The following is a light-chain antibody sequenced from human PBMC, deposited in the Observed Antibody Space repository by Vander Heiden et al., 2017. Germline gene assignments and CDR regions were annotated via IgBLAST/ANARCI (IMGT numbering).Light chain of an antibody. CDR1: SSDVGSYNL. V-gene: IGLV2-23*02. J-gene: IGLJ3*02. CDR2: EVS. CDR3: YSYAGSTRV. Sequence: QSTLTQPASVCGSPVQSITISCTRTSSDVGSYNLGSWYQHHPDKAPKLMIYEVSKRPSGVSNRFSGSKSGNTASLTISGLQAEDEAHYYCYSYAGSTRVFGGGTKLTVL.